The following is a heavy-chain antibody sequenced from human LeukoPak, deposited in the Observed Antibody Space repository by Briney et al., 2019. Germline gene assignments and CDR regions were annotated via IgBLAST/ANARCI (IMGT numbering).Heavy chain of an antibody. CDR3: ATVGGSCSSPNCYAYLDH. CDR1: GFTLSNSA. J-gene: IGHJ4*02. Sequence: GGSLRLSCAASGFTLSNSAMTWVRQAPGKGLDWVSIITDTGGHTFYADSVRGRFTISRDGSKNTLYLQMNSLTADDTAVYYCATVGGSCSSPNCYAYLDHWGRGTLVTVSS. CDR2: ITDTGGHT. D-gene: IGHD2-2*01. V-gene: IGHV3-23*01.